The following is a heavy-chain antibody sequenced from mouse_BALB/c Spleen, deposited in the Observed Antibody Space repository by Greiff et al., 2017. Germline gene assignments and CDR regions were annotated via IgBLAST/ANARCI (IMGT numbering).Heavy chain of an antibody. Sequence: EVKLMESGPGLVKPSQSLSLTCTVTGYSITSDYAWNWIRQFPGNKLEWMGYISYSGSTSYNPSLKSRISITRDTSKNQFFLQLNSVTTEDTATYYCARGGNYVRVLYAMDYWGQGTSVTVSS. V-gene: IGHV3-2*02. CDR3: ARGGNYVRVLYAMDY. J-gene: IGHJ4*01. D-gene: IGHD2-1*01. CDR2: ISYSGST. CDR1: GYSITSDYA.